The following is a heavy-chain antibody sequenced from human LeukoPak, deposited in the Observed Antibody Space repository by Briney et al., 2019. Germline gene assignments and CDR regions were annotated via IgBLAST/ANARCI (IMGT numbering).Heavy chain of an antibody. V-gene: IGHV4-61*02. CDR2: IYTSGST. CDR3: ASDRIEVDAFDV. CDR1: GGSISSGSYF. J-gene: IGHJ3*01. D-gene: IGHD2-15*01. Sequence: SETLSLTCTVSGGSISSGSYFWSWIRQPAGKGLEWIGRIYTSGSTNYNPSLKSRVTISVDTSKNQFSLKLSSVTAADTAVYYCASDRIEVDAFDVWGQGTMVTVSS.